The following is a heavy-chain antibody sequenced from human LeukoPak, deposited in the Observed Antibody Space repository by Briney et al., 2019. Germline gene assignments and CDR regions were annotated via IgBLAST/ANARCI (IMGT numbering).Heavy chain of an antibody. D-gene: IGHD1-26*01. V-gene: IGHV3-23*01. CDR2: ISGSGGST. J-gene: IGHJ4*02. CDR3: AKRGADSGSSDY. CDR1: GFTFSSYA. Sequence: QSGGSLRLSCAASGFTFSSYAMSWVRQAPGKGLEWVSAISGSGGSTYYADSVKGRFTISRDNSKNTLYLQMNSLRAEDTAVYYCAKRGADSGSSDYWGQGTLVTVSS.